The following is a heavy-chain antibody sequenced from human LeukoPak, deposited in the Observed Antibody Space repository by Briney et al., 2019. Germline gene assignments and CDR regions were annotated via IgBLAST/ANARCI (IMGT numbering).Heavy chain of an antibody. D-gene: IGHD2-15*01. Sequence: ASVKVSCKASGYTITDYYMRWVRQAPGQGLEWMGWINPNSGGTNYAQKFQGRVTMTRDTSISTAYMELSRLRSDDTAVYYCARDFYCSGGSCNQYWGQGTLVTVSS. J-gene: IGHJ4*02. CDR3: ARDFYCSGGSCNQY. CDR2: INPNSGGT. CDR1: GYTITDYY. V-gene: IGHV1-2*02.